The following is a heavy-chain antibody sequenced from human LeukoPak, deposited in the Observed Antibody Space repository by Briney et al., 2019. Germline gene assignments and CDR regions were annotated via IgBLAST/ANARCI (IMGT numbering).Heavy chain of an antibody. Sequence: GGSLRLSCAASGFTFSSYWMHWVRQAPGKGLVWVSRINSGGSSTSYADSVKGRFTISRDNAKNTLYLQMNSLRAEDTAVYYCAKGVPAAYYYMDVWGKGTTVTVSS. J-gene: IGHJ6*03. CDR3: AKGVPAAYYYMDV. V-gene: IGHV3-74*01. D-gene: IGHD2-2*01. CDR1: GFTFSSYW. CDR2: INSGGSST.